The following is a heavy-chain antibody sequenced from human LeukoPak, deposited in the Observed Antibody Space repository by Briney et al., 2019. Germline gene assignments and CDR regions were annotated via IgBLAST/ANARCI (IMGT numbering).Heavy chain of an antibody. J-gene: IGHJ4*02. CDR3: ARAPSMILPYYFDF. D-gene: IGHD5/OR15-5a*01. Sequence: SETLSLTCTVSGGSISPYFWSWIRQPPGKGLEWIGFISYSGSTNYNSSLSSRVIISVDMSKMQFSLNLSPVTAADTAVYFCARAPSMILPYYFDFWGQGSLVTVSS. V-gene: IGHV4-59*01. CDR1: GGSISPYF. CDR2: ISYSGST.